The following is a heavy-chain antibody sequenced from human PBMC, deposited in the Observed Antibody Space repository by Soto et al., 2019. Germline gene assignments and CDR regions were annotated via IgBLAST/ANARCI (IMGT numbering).Heavy chain of an antibody. V-gene: IGHV1-69*01. J-gene: IGHJ2*01. D-gene: IGHD6-19*01. CDR3: ARVRGSGRYSTKPPNWYFDL. Sequence: QVQLVQSGAEVKKPGSSVKVSCKASGGTFSSYAISWVRQAPGQGLEWMGGIIPIFGTANYAQKFQGRVTITADESTSTAYMELSSLRSEDTAVYYCARVRGSGRYSTKPPNWYFDLWGRGTLVTVSS. CDR1: GGTFSSYA. CDR2: IIPIFGTA.